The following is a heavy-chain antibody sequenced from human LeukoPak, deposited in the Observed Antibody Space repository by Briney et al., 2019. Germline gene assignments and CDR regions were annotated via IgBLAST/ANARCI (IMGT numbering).Heavy chain of an antibody. V-gene: IGHV1-46*01. Sequence: ASVKVSCKASGYTFTSYYMHWVRQAPGQGFEWMGIINPGSGTTTYAQKFQGRVTMTRDTSTSTVYMELSILRSEDTAVYYCARGGFTTMVRGVIITLDAFDIWGQGTMVTASS. J-gene: IGHJ3*02. CDR2: INPGSGTT. D-gene: IGHD3-10*01. CDR3: ARGGFTTMVRGVIITLDAFDI. CDR1: GYTFTSYY.